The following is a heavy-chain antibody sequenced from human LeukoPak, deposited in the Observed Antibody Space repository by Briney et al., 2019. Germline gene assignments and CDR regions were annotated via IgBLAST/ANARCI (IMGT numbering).Heavy chain of an antibody. CDR2: IIPIFGTA. CDR1: GGTFSSYA. D-gene: IGHD5-12*01. CDR3: ARALEALIVATIPGPKRGVVNDYHVGWFDP. V-gene: IGHV1-69*06. Sequence: GASVKVSCKASGGTFSSYAISWVRQAPGQGLEWMGGIIPIFGTANYAQKFQGRVTITADKSTSTAYMELSSLRSEDTAVYYCARALEALIVATIPGPKRGVVNDYHVGWFDPWGQGTLVTVSS. J-gene: IGHJ5*02.